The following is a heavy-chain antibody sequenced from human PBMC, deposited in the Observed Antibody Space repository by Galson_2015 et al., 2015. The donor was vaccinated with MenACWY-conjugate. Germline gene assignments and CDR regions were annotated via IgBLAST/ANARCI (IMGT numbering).Heavy chain of an antibody. J-gene: IGHJ4*02. V-gene: IGHV3-48*01. CDR1: GFSFSSFG. Sequence: SLRLSCAASGFSFSSFGMNWVRQAPGKGLEWVSYISSSGSAISYADSVKGRFTISRDNARNSLYLQMNSLRVKDTAVYYCTRTSSPGYWGQGTLVTVSS. CDR3: TRTSSPGY. CDR2: ISSSGSAI. D-gene: IGHD2-2*01.